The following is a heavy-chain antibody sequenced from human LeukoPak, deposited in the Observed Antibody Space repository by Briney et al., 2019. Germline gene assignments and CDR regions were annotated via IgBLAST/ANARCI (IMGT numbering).Heavy chain of an antibody. Sequence: GGSLRLSCAASGFTFSSYSMNWVRQAPGKGLEWVSSISSSSSYIYYADSVKGRFTISRDNAKNSLYLQMNSLRAEDTAVYYCARGVRNCSSTSCYGLFDYWGQGTLVTASS. V-gene: IGHV3-21*01. CDR3: ARGVRNCSSTSCYGLFDY. CDR2: ISSSSSYI. CDR1: GFTFSSYS. D-gene: IGHD2-2*01. J-gene: IGHJ4*02.